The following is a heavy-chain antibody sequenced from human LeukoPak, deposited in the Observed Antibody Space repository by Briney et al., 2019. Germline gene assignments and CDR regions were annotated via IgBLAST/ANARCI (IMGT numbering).Heavy chain of an antibody. Sequence: GESLKISCKGSGYSFTSYWIGWVRQMPGKGLEWMGIIYPGDSDTRYSPSFQGQVTISADKSISTAYLQWSSLKASDTGMYYCARQYWGYYDSSSQGEFDYWGQGTLVTVSS. V-gene: IGHV5-51*01. CDR1: GYSFTSYW. CDR2: IYPGDSDT. J-gene: IGHJ4*02. D-gene: IGHD3-22*01. CDR3: ARQYWGYYDSSSQGEFDY.